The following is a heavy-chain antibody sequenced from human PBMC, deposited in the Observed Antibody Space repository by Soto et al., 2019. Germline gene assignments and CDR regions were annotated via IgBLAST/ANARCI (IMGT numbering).Heavy chain of an antibody. D-gene: IGHD2-2*01. CDR2: IIPIFGTA. J-gene: IGHJ6*02. CDR3: ARPPRLPAATRYYYYYGMDV. Sequence: QVQLVQSGAEVKKPGSSVKVSCKASGGTFSSYAISWVRQAPGQGLEWMGGIIPIFGTANYAQKFQGRVTITADESTSKAYMELSSLRSEYTAVYYCARPPRLPAATRYYYYYGMDVWGQGTTVTVSS. CDR1: GGTFSSYA. V-gene: IGHV1-69*01.